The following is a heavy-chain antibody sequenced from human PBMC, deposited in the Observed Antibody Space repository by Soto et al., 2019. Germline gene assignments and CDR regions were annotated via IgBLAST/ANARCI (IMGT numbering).Heavy chain of an antibody. D-gene: IGHD2-8*01. CDR1: GDSISSNNW. J-gene: IGHJ3*02. V-gene: IGHV4-4*02. CDR2: INQRGTT. Sequence: SETLSLTCAVSGDSISSNNWWSWVRQPPGKGLEWIGEINQRGTTSYTPSLESRVTISLDKSKNQFSLKLSSVTAADTAVYYCARDYSNSDGYLVAFDIWGQGTMVTVSS. CDR3: ARDYSNSDGYLVAFDI.